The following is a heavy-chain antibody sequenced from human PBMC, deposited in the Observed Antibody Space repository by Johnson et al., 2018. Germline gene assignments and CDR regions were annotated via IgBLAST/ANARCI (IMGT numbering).Heavy chain of an antibody. CDR2: ISYDGSNK. Sequence: VQLVESGGGVVQPGRSLRLSCAASGFTFSSYVMYWVRQAPGKGLEWEAVISYDGSNKYYADSVKGRFTISRDNSKNTLYVQMNSLRAEDTAVYYCAKSGRMADAFDIWGQGTMVTVSS. J-gene: IGHJ3*02. V-gene: IGHV3-30-3*01. CDR1: GFTFSSYV. D-gene: IGHD5-24*01. CDR3: AKSGRMADAFDI.